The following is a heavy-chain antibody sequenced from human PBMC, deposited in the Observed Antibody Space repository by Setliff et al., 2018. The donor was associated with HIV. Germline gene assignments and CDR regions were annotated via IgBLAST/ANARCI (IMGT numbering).Heavy chain of an antibody. CDR2: ISPDNGNR. Sequence: ASVKVSCKASGYTFTGYAMHWVRQAPGQGLEWMGWISPDNGNRRIQRRFQGRVTMTRDTSINTAYMELSGLTSDDTAVYYCARQLYNSLDFWGQGALVTVSS. CDR1: GYTFTGYA. D-gene: IGHD1-20*01. J-gene: IGHJ4*02. V-gene: IGHV1-2*02. CDR3: ARQLYNSLDF.